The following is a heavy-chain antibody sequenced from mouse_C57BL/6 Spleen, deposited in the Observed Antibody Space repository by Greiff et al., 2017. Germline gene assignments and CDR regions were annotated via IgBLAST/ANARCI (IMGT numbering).Heavy chain of an antibody. J-gene: IGHJ3*01. D-gene: IGHD4-1*01. CDR1: GYTFTSYW. CDR3: ARRGLTWDFQCAY. Sequence: QVQLQQPGAELVKPGASVKLSCKASGYTFTSYWMHWVKQRPGRGLEWLGRIDPNSGGTKYNEKFKSKATLTVDKPSSTAYMQLSSLTSEDSAVYDCARRGLTWDFQCAYWGQGTLVTVSA. V-gene: IGHV1-72*01. CDR2: IDPNSGGT.